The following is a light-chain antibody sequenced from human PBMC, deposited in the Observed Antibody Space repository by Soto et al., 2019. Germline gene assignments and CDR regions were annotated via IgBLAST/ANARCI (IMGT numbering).Light chain of an antibody. Sequence: DIQMTQSPSSLSASVGDRVTITCRASQSISSYLNCYQQKPGKAPKLLIYAASSLQSGVPSRFSGSGSGTDFTLTISSLQPEDFATYYCQQSYSTPLTFGGGTKGDIK. CDR3: QQSYSTPLT. V-gene: IGKV1-39*01. CDR1: QSISSY. CDR2: AAS. J-gene: IGKJ4*01.